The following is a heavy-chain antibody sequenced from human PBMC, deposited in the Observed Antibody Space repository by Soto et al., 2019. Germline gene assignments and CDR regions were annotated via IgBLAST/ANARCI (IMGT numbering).Heavy chain of an antibody. J-gene: IGHJ5*01. CDR1: GLSFSSYW. Sequence: GGSLILSCEASGLSFSSYWMHWVRQAPGKGLVWVSRINNDGTSTAYADSVKGRFTISRDNAKNTLYLQMNSLRADDTALYYCARQNNWFDSWGQGTLVTVSS. CDR2: INNDGTST. CDR3: ARQNNWFDS. V-gene: IGHV3-74*01.